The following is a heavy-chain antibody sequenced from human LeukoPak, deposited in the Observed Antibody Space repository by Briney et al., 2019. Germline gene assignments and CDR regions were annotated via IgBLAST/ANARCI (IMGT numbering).Heavy chain of an antibody. V-gene: IGHV4-34*01. J-gene: IGHJ4*02. Sequence: SETLSLTCAVYGGSFSGYYWSWIRQPPGKGLEWIGEINHSGSTNYNPSLKSRVTISVDTSKNQFSLKLSSVTAADTAVYYCARYSVVAATRRYYFDYWGQGTLVTVSS. D-gene: IGHD2-15*01. CDR2: INHSGST. CDR3: ARYSVVAATRRYYFDY. CDR1: GGSFSGYY.